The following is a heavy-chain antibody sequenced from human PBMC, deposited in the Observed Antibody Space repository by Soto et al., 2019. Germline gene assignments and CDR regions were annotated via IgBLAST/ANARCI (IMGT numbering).Heavy chain of an antibody. CDR2: ISGSGGNT. Sequence: PGGSLRLSCVASGFTFSSCAMSWVRQAPGKGLEWVSGISGSGGNTYYADSVKGRFTISRDNSKNTLYLQMNSLRAEDTAVYYCANFWRGLGTYYNVNYWGQGTLVTVSS. CDR3: ANFWRGLGTYYNVNY. D-gene: IGHD3-10*01. V-gene: IGHV3-23*01. J-gene: IGHJ4*02. CDR1: GFTFSSCA.